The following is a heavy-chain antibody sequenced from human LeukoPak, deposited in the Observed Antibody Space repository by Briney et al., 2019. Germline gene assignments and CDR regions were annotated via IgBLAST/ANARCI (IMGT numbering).Heavy chain of an antibody. CDR2: INHSGST. Sequence: PSETLSLTCAVYGGSFSGYYWSWIRQPPGKGLEWIGEINHSGSTNYNPSLKSRVTISVDTFKNQFSLKLSSVTAADTAVYYCARVTTSDLGYWGQGTLVTVSS. V-gene: IGHV4-34*01. CDR3: ARVTTSDLGY. CDR1: GGSFSGYY. D-gene: IGHD1-1*01. J-gene: IGHJ4*02.